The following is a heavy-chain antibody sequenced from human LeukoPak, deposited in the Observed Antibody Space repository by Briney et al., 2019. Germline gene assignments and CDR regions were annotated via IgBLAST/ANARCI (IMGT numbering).Heavy chain of an antibody. J-gene: IGHJ4*02. CDR3: ARGPSSGWYNFDY. Sequence: GGSLRLSCAASGFTFSSYAMHWVRQAPGKGLEWVAVISYDGSNKYYADSVKGRFTISRDNSKNTLYLQMNSLRAEDTAVYYCARGPSSGWYNFDYWGQGTLVTVSS. CDR2: ISYDGSNK. V-gene: IGHV3-30*04. D-gene: IGHD6-19*01. CDR1: GFTFSSYA.